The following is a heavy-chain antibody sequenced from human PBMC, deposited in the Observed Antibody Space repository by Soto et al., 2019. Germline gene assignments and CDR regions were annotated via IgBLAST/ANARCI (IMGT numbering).Heavy chain of an antibody. D-gene: IGHD6-13*01. CDR3: ARTAAAGKYYYGMDV. J-gene: IGHJ6*02. CDR1: GFSFTSYW. CDR2: IYPGDSDT. V-gene: IGHV5-51*01. Sequence: GESLKISCKGSGFSFTSYWIGWVRQMPGKGLEWMGIIYPGDSDTRYSPSFQGQVTISADKSISTAYLQWSSLKASDTAMYYCARTAAAGKYYYGMDVWGQGTTVTVSS.